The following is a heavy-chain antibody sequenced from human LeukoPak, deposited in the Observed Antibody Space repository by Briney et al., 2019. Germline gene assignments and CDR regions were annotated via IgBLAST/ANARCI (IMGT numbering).Heavy chain of an antibody. Sequence: QPGGSLRLSCAASGFTFSNYNMNWVRQAPGKGLEWVSYISSDSATKYYADSVKGRFTISRDNAKDSLYLQMNSLRAKDTAVYYCARGDSGSKDWGQGTLVTVSS. CDR3: ARGDSGSKD. CDR1: GFTFSNYN. V-gene: IGHV3-48*01. J-gene: IGHJ4*02. D-gene: IGHD5-12*01. CDR2: ISSDSATK.